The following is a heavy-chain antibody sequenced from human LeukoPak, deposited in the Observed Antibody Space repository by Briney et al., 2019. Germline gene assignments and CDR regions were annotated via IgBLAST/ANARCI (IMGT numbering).Heavy chain of an antibody. Sequence: GESLKISCKGSGYSFTSYWIGWVRQLPGKGLEWMGIIYPGDSDTRYSPSFQGQVTIAADKSISTAYLQWSSLKASDTAMYYCASATLSSGWDYWGQGTLVTVSS. D-gene: IGHD6-19*01. J-gene: IGHJ4*02. V-gene: IGHV5-51*01. CDR1: GYSFTSYW. CDR2: IYPGDSDT. CDR3: ASATLSSGWDY.